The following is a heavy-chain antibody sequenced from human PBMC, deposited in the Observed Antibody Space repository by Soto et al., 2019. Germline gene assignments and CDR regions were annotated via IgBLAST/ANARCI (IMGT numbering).Heavy chain of an antibody. CDR1: GFTFSSYG. D-gene: IGHD6-13*01. CDR2: ISYDGSNK. V-gene: IGHV3-30*18. J-gene: IGHJ4*02. CDR3: AKDYGQQLPFYYFDY. Sequence: GGSLRLSCAASGFTFSSYGMHWVRQAPGKGLEWVAVISYDGSNKYYADSVKGRFTISRDNSKNTLYLQMNSLIADDTAVYYCAKDYGQQLPFYYFDYWGQGTLVTVSS.